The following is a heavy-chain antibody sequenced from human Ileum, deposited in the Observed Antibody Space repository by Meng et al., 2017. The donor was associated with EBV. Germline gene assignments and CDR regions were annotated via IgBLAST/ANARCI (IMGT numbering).Heavy chain of an antibody. CDR2: ISGSGGTT. CDR3: AKAATIIRGALDY. Sequence: EVQPLEFGGGLVEPGGSLRLSCAASGFTFTSYAMNWVRQAPGKGLEWVSVISGSGGTTYYADSVKGRFTISSDSSKNTVFLQMNSLRAEDTAVYYCAKAATIIRGALDYWGQGTLVTVSS. V-gene: IGHV3-23*01. J-gene: IGHJ4*02. CDR1: GFTFTSYA. D-gene: IGHD3-10*01.